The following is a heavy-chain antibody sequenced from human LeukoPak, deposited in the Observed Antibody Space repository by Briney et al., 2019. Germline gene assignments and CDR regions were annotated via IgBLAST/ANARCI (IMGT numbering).Heavy chain of an antibody. J-gene: IGHJ4*02. CDR1: GYTFTSYG. CDR2: INPNSGGT. Sequence: ASVKVSCKASGYTFTSYGISWVRQAPGQGLEWMGWINPNSGGTNYAQKFQGRVTMTRDTSISTAYMELSRLRSDDTAVYYCARDVYVWGSSFDYWGQGTLVTVSS. CDR3: ARDVYVWGSSFDY. D-gene: IGHD3-16*01. V-gene: IGHV1-2*02.